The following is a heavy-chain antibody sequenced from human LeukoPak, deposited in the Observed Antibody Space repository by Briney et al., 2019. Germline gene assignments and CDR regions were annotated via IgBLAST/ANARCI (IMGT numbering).Heavy chain of an antibody. CDR2: INHRGST. Sequence: PSETLSLTCAVFGGSFSGHYWSWIRQPPGKGLEWIGEINHRGSTTYNSSLKSRVTISVDTSKSQFSLKLSSLTAADTAVYYCARDRYSNSFYYYYAMDVWGQGTTVTVSS. CDR1: GGSFSGHY. J-gene: IGHJ6*02. V-gene: IGHV4-34*01. CDR3: ARDRYSNSFYYYYAMDV. D-gene: IGHD4-11*01.